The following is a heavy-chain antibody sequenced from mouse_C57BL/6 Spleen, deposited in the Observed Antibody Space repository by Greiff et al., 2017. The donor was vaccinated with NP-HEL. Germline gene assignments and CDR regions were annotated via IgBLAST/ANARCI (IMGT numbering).Heavy chain of an antibody. CDR1: GFNIKDYY. Sequence: VQLQQSGAELVKPGASVKLSCTSSGFNIKDYYMHWVKQRTEQGLEWIGRIDPEDGETKYAPKVQGKATITADTSSNTAYLQLSSLTSEDTAVYYCARGYYYGSSYDWYFDVWGTGTTVTVSS. CDR3: ARGYYYGSSYDWYFDV. CDR2: IDPEDGET. V-gene: IGHV14-2*01. D-gene: IGHD1-1*01. J-gene: IGHJ1*03.